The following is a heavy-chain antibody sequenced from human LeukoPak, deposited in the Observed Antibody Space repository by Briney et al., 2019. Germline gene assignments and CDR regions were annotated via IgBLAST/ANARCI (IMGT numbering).Heavy chain of an antibody. V-gene: IGHV4-59*01. CDR3: ARGPPTYTIFGVVIRQDY. CDR2: LYYSGST. Sequence: PSETLSLTCTVSGGSISSYYWSWIRQPPGKGLEWIGYLYYSGSTNYNPSLKSRVTISVDTSKNQFSLKLSSVTAADTAVYYCARGPPTYTIFGVVIRQDYWGQGTLITVSS. CDR1: GGSISSYY. D-gene: IGHD3-3*01. J-gene: IGHJ4*02.